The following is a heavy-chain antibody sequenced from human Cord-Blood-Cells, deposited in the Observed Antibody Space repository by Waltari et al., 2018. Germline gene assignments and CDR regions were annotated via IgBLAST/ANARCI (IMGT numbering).Heavy chain of an antibody. CDR3: ATRYSGSYYAFDI. D-gene: IGHD1-26*01. V-gene: IGHV4-34*01. CDR1: GGSFSGYY. Sequence: VQLQQWGAGLLKPSETLSLTGAVYGGSFSGYYWSWIRQPPGKGLEWIGEINHSGSTNYNPSLKSRVTISVDTSKNQFSLKLSSVTAADTAVYYCATRYSGSYYAFDIWGQGTMVTVSS. CDR2: INHSGST. J-gene: IGHJ3*02.